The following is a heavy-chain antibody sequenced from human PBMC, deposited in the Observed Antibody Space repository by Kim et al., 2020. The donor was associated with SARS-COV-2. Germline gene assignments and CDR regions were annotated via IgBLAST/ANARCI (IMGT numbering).Heavy chain of an antibody. Sequence: SETLSLTCTVSGGSVSSGSYYWSWIRQPPGKGLEWIGYIYYSGSTNYNPSLKSRVTISVDTSKNQFSLKLSSVTAADTAVYYCARDCQRRTYYYGSGSYLTPGSWFDPWGQGTLVTVSS. CDR1: GGSVSSGSYY. CDR3: ARDCQRRTYYYGSGSYLTPGSWFDP. J-gene: IGHJ5*02. CDR2: IYYSGST. V-gene: IGHV4-61*01. D-gene: IGHD3-10*01.